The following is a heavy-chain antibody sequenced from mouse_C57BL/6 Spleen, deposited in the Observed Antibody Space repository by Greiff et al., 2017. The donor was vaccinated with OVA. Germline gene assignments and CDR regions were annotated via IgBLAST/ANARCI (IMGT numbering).Heavy chain of an antibody. CDR2: ISSGGDYI. CDR3: TRDRDGGFAY. CDR1: GFTFSSYA. V-gene: IGHV5-9-1*02. J-gene: IGHJ3*01. Sequence: EVKLVESGEGLVKPGGSLKLSCAASGFTFSSYAMSWVRQTPEKRLEWVAYISSGGDYIYYADTVKGRFTISRDNARNTLYLQMSSLKSEDTAMYYCTRDRDGGFAYWGQGTLVTVSA.